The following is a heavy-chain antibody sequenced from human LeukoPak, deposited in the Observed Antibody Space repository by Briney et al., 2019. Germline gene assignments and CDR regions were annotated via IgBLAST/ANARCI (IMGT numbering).Heavy chain of an antibody. V-gene: IGHV4-59*08. CDR1: GGSISSYY. D-gene: IGHD4-17*01. Sequence: SETLSLTCTVSGGSISSYYWSWIRQPPGKGLEWIGYIYYSGSTNYNPSLKSRVTISVDTSKSQVSLKLSSLTAADTAVYYCASSNDYGDYALEYWGQGTLVTVSS. J-gene: IGHJ4*02. CDR3: ASSNDYGDYALEY. CDR2: IYYSGST.